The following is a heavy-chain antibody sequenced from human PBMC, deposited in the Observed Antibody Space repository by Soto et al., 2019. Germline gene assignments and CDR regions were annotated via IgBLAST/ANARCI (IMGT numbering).Heavy chain of an antibody. CDR3: ARDWEDIVVVVAATPSWYFDL. Sequence: QVQLVESGGGVVQPGRSLRLSCAASGFTFSSYGMHWVRQAPGKGLEWVAVIWYDGSNKYYADSVKGRFTISRDNSQNTLYLQMNSLRAEDTAVYYCARDWEDIVVVVAATPSWYFDLWGRGTLVTVSS. CDR2: IWYDGSNK. D-gene: IGHD2-15*01. CDR1: GFTFSSYG. J-gene: IGHJ2*01. V-gene: IGHV3-33*01.